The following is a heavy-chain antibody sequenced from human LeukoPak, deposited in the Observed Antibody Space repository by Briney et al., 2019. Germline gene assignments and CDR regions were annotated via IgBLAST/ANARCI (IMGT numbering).Heavy chain of an antibody. Sequence: GASVKVSCKASGYTFTSYGISWVRQAPGQGLEWMGWISAYNGNTNYAQKLQGRVTMTTDTSTSTAYMELRSLRSDDTAVYYCAREVGYYGSGSNDYWGQGTLVTVSS. CDR2: ISAYNGNT. D-gene: IGHD3-10*01. J-gene: IGHJ4*02. V-gene: IGHV1-18*01. CDR1: GYTFTSYG. CDR3: AREVGYYGSGSNDY.